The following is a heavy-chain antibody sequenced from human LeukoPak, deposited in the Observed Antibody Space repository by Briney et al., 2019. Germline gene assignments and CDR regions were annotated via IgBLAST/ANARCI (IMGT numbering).Heavy chain of an antibody. D-gene: IGHD6-19*01. V-gene: IGHV3-48*03. CDR1: GFTFSSYE. CDR2: ISSSGSTI. J-gene: IGHJ3*02. Sequence: GGSLRLSCAASGFTFSSYEMNWVRQAPGKGQEWVSYISSSGSTIYYADSVKGRFTISRDNAKNSLYLQMNSLRAEDTAVYYCAGVAMYSSGWYERAFDIWGQGTMVTVSS. CDR3: AGVAMYSSGWYERAFDI.